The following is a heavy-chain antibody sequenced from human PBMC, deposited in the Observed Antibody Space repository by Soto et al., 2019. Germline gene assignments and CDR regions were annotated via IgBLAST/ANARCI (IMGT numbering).Heavy chain of an antibody. CDR1: GYPFIKYG. Sequence: QLQLVQSAAEVKKPGASVRVSCKAYGYPFIKYGISWIRQAPEQGLEWMGWIKVDSGYTNYAQKFQGRVTMTADTSSDTAFMELRSLRLDDTAVYFCATSYDTVCDPWGQGTLVSVSS. CDR3: ATSYDTVCDP. V-gene: IGHV1-18*04. CDR2: IKVDSGYT. J-gene: IGHJ5*02. D-gene: IGHD3-9*01.